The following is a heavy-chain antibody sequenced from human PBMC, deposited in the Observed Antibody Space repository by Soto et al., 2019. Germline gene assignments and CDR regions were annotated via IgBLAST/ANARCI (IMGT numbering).Heavy chain of an antibody. V-gene: IGHV5-10-1*01. CDR2: IDPSDSYT. J-gene: IGHJ6*02. D-gene: IGHD5-18*01. CDR3: AVVLSGFSYCYSYYYYVMAF. Sequence: ASLKSSCKGSGYSFTSYWLSWVRQMPGKGLEWMGRIDPSDSYTNYSPSFQGHVTISADKSISTAYLQWSSLKASDTAMYYCAVVLSGFSYCYSYYYYVMAFWGQG. CDR1: GYSFTSYW.